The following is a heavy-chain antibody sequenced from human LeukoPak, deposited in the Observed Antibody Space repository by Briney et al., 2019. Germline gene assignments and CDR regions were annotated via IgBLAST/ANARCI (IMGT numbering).Heavy chain of an antibody. CDR3: ATPALGRRLYYYDY. J-gene: IGHJ4*02. Sequence: GGSLRLSCAASGFIFTNYFMSWVRQAPGKGLEWVGRIRTKSDGETVDYAAPVKGRFTISRDDSKNTLFLQMNSLKTEDTAVYYCATPALGRRLYYYDYWGQGTLVTVSP. CDR2: IRTKSDGETV. CDR1: GFIFTNYF. D-gene: IGHD3-16*01. V-gene: IGHV3-15*01.